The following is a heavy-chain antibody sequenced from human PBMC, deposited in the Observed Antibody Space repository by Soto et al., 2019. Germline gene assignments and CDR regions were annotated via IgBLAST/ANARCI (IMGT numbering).Heavy chain of an antibody. D-gene: IGHD1-26*01. V-gene: IGHV3-30*18. CDR1: GFTFSHYA. CDR2: MSYDGSNE. CDR3: AKDGSHNFDY. Sequence: QVQLVESGGGVVQPGRSLRLSCAASGFTFSHYAMHWVRQAPGKGLEWVALMSYDGSNECYADSVKGRFTISRDNSKNTLYLQMNSLRAEDTAVYYCAKDGSHNFDYWGQGTLVTVSS. J-gene: IGHJ4*02.